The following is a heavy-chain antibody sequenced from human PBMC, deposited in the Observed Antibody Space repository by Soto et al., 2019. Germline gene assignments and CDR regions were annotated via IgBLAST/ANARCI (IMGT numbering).Heavy chain of an antibody. V-gene: IGHV4-39*01. Sequence: SETLSLTCTVSGGSISSSSYYWGWIRQPPGKGLEWIGSIYYSGSTYYNPSLKSRVTISVDTSKNQFSLKLSSVTAADTAVYYCARILSPIFGVVIYLDPWGQGTLVTVSS. CDR1: GGSISSSSYY. D-gene: IGHD3-3*01. CDR3: ARILSPIFGVVIYLDP. CDR2: IYYSGST. J-gene: IGHJ5*02.